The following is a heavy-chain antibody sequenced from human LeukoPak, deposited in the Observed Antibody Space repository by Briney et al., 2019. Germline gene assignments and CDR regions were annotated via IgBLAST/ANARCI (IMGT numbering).Heavy chain of an antibody. D-gene: IGHD2-21*01. V-gene: IGHV4-31*03. Sequence: SETLSLTCPVSGGSISSGGYYWSWIRQHPGKGLEWIGYIYYSGSTYYNPSLKSRLTISVDTSKNRFSLKLSSVIAADTAVYYCARDRRGVDYYYGMDVWGKGTTVTVSS. CDR3: ARDRRGVDYYYGMDV. CDR1: GGSISSGGYY. CDR2: IYYSGST. J-gene: IGHJ6*04.